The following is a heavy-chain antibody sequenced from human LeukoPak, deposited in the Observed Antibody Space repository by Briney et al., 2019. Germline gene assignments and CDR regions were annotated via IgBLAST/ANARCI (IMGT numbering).Heavy chain of an antibody. Sequence: SQTLSLTCTVSGGSISSGSYYWSWIRQPAGKGLEWIGRIYTSGSTNYNPSLKSRVTISVDTSKNQFSLKLSSVTAADTAVYYCARESTTVSYYYYYMDVSGKGTTVTVSS. CDR1: GGSISSGSYY. D-gene: IGHD4-11*01. CDR3: ARESTTVSYYYYYMDV. V-gene: IGHV4-61*02. J-gene: IGHJ6*03. CDR2: IYTSGST.